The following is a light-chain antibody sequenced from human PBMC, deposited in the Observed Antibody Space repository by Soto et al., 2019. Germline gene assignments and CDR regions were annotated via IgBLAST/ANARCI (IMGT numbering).Light chain of an antibody. CDR2: GNS. Sequence: QSVLTQPPSVSGAPGQRVTLSCTGTSSNIGAGFDVHWYQQLPGTAPKLLIYGNSNRPSGVPDRFSGSKSCTSASLAITGLQAEDEADYYCQSYDSSLSGYVFGTGTKLTVL. V-gene: IGLV1-40*01. CDR3: QSYDSSLSGYV. J-gene: IGLJ1*01. CDR1: SSNIGAGFD.